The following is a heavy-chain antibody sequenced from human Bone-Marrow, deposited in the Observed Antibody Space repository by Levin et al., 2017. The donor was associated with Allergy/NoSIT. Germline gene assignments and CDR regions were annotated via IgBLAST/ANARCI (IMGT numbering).Heavy chain of an antibody. V-gene: IGHV3-23*01. CDR2: ISGSGGST. CDR3: AKGSSCSSTSCYASSVDY. J-gene: IGHJ4*02. D-gene: IGHD2-2*01. Sequence: GGSLRLSCAASGFTFSSYAMSWVSQAPGKGLEWVSTISGSGGSTYYADSVKGRFTISRDNSKNTLYLQMNSLRAEDTAVYHCAKGSSCSSTSCYASSVDYWGQGTLVTVSS. CDR1: GFTFSSYA.